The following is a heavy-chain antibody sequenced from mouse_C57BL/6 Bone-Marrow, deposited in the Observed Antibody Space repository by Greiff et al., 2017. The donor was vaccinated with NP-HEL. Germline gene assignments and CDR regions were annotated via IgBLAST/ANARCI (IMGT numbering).Heavy chain of an antibody. CDR1: GYTFTDYY. CDR3: ARPAQATEGFAY. J-gene: IGHJ3*01. CDR2: INPNNGGT. Sequence: EVQLQQSGPELVKPGASVKISCKASGYTFTDYYMNWVKQSHGKSLEWIGDINPNNGGTSYNQKFKGKATLTVDKSSSTAYMELRSLTSADSAVYYCARPAQATEGFAYWGQGTLVTVSA. D-gene: IGHD3-2*02. V-gene: IGHV1-26*01.